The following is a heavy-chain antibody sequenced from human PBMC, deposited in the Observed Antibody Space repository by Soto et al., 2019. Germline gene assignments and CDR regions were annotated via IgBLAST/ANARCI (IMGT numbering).Heavy chain of an antibody. CDR1: GFTFSSYA. CDR3: AKDQGRYYGSSGYPAP. J-gene: IGHJ5*02. V-gene: IGHV3-23*01. Sequence: GGSLRLSCAASGFTFSSYAMSWVRQAPGKGLEWVSAISGSGGSTYYADSVKGRFTISRDNSKNTLYLQMNSLRAEDTAVYYCAKDQGRYYGSSGYPAPWGQGTLVTVYS. CDR2: ISGSGGST. D-gene: IGHD3-22*01.